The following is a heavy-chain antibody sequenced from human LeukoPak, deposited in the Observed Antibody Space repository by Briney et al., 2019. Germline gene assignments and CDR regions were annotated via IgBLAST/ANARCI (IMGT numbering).Heavy chain of an antibody. CDR2: IFHSGST. J-gene: IGHJ4*02. CDR1: GYSMSRGYF. V-gene: IGHV4-38-2*02. CDR3: ARHDGYNPYFDY. D-gene: IGHD5-24*01. Sequence: SETLSLTCTVSGYSMSRGYFWGWIRQPPGKGLEWIASIFHSGSTFYNPSLKSRVTISVDTSKNQFSLKLSSVTAADTAVYYCARHDGYNPYFDYWGQGTLVTVSS.